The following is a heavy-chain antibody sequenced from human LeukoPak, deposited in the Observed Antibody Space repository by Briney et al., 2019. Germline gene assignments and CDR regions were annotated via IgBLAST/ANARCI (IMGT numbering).Heavy chain of an antibody. J-gene: IGHJ4*02. Sequence: PSETLSLTCTVSGGSVRSDSYVWTWIRQPPGKGLDWIGYIYYSGSTNYNPSLKSRVTISLDTSKSQISLKLSSVPAGDTAVYSCARGQRRLQDYWGQGTLVTVSS. V-gene: IGHV4-61*01. CDR3: ARGQRRLQDY. CDR2: IYYSGST. CDR1: GGSVRSDSYV.